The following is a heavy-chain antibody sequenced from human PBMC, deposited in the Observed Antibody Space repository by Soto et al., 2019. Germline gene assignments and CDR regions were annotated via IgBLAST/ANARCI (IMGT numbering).Heavy chain of an antibody. CDR3: ARDAYYYDRSGYYDY. V-gene: IGHV1-18*01. CDR2: ISADNGNT. CDR1: GYTFTSYG. J-gene: IGHJ4*02. D-gene: IGHD3-22*01. Sequence: QVQLVQSGAEVKKSGASVKVSCKASGYTFTSYGISWVRQAPGQGLDWMGWISADNGNTNDVQKLQGRVTMTTDTSTSTAYMELRSLRSDDTAVYYCARDAYYYDRSGYYDYWGQGTLVTVSS.